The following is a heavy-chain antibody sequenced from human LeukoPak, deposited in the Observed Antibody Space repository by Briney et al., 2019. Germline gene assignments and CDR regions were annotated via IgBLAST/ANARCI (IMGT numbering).Heavy chain of an antibody. J-gene: IGHJ6*02. V-gene: IGHV1-8*01. CDR3: ATSYEDYYYGMDV. Sequence: ASVKVSCKTSGYTFTSYDINWVRQTTGQGLEWMGWMNPNSGDTGYAQKFQGRVTMTWNPSTSTAYMELSTLRSEGRAVYYCATSYEDYYYGMDVWGQGTTVTVSS. CDR1: GYTFTSYD. CDR2: MNPNSGDT. D-gene: IGHD3-3*01.